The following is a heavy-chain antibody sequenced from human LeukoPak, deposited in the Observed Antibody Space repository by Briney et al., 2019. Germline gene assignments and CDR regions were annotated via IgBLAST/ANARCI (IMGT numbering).Heavy chain of an antibody. CDR2: IRNTANSYTT. CDR1: GFRFSDHY. CDR3: VRYSGNHYRAFDI. Sequence: GGSLRLSCAASGFRFSDHYMEWVHQAPGKGLEWGGRIRNTANSYTTEYAASVKGRFTISREDSERSLSLQMNSLKTEDTAVYYCVRYSGNHYRAFDIWGQGTMVTVSS. V-gene: IGHV3-72*01. D-gene: IGHD1-26*01. J-gene: IGHJ3*02.